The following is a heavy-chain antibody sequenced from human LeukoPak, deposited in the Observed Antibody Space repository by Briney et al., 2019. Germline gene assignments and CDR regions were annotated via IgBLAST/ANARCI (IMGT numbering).Heavy chain of an antibody. V-gene: IGHV3-30*04. CDR2: ISFHGTDS. CDR3: ARVTYGSGTYGAFDY. Sequence: GGSLRLSCAASGFTFISYAIHWVRQAPGKGLEWVAVISFHGTDSFYADSVKGRFTISRDNSKNTLYLQMSSLRADDTAVYYCARVTYGSGTYGAFDYWGQGTLVTVSS. D-gene: IGHD3-10*01. J-gene: IGHJ4*02. CDR1: GFTFISYA.